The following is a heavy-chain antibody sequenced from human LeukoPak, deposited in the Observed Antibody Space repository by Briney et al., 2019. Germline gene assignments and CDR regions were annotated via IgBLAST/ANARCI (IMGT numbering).Heavy chain of an antibody. V-gene: IGHV4-61*02. Sequence: SQTLSLTCTVSGGSISSGSYYWSWIRQPAGKGLEWIGRIYTSGSTNYNPSLKSRVTISVDTSKNQFSLKLSSVTAADTAVYYCARDRAGYCSCTSCYTGGFDYWGQGTLVTVSS. CDR3: ARDRAGYCSCTSCYTGGFDY. J-gene: IGHJ4*02. D-gene: IGHD2-2*02. CDR2: IYTSGST. CDR1: GGSISSGSYY.